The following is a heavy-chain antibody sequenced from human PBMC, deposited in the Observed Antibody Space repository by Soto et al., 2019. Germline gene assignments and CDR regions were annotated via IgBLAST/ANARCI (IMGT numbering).Heavy chain of an antibody. Sequence: SVKVSCKASGGSFTTYTISWVRQAPGQGLEWMGGIIPMFGTTNYAQRFQGRVTLTADESTNTAYMELSSLRSEDTAVYYCAREGYCSSTNCYTRDYGMDVWGQ. D-gene: IGHD2-2*02. V-gene: IGHV1-69*13. CDR1: GGSFTTYT. J-gene: IGHJ6*02. CDR2: IIPMFGTT. CDR3: AREGYCSSTNCYTRDYGMDV.